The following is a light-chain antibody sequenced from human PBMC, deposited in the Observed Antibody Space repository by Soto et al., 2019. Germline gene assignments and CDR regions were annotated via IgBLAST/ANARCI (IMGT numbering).Light chain of an antibody. CDR1: SSDVGAYIQ. V-gene: IGLV2-14*03. CDR3: SSYTRSSTRV. J-gene: IGLJ1*01. Sequence: QSALTQPASVSGSPGQSITISCTGTSSDVGAYIQSSWYQQHTGKAPKVMIYDVSSRTSGVSNRFSGSKSGNTAFLTISGLQADDEADYYCSSYTRSSTRVFGTGTKVTVL. CDR2: DVS.